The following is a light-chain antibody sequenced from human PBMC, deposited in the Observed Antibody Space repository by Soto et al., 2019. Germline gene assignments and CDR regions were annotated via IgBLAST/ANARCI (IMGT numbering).Light chain of an antibody. V-gene: IGLV2-8*01. J-gene: IGLJ1*01. Sequence: QSALTQPPSASGSPGQSVTISCTGTSSDVGGYNYVSWYQQHPGKAPKLMIYEVNKRPSGVPDRFSGSKSANTASLTVSGLQAEDEADYYCSSYAGINNHVFGTGTKVTVL. CDR2: EVN. CDR3: SSYAGINNHV. CDR1: SSDVGGYNY.